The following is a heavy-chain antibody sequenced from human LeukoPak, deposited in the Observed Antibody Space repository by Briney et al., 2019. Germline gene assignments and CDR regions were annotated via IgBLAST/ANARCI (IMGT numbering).Heavy chain of an antibody. CDR3: ARWGGSSWPPFDY. Sequence: GGSLTLSCPASGFTFNSYWMSWVRQPPGKGLEWVANIKQDGSEKYYVDSVKGRFTISRDNAKNSLYLQMNSLRAEDTAVYYCARWGGSSWPPFDYWGQGTLVTVSS. CDR1: GFTFNSYW. V-gene: IGHV3-7*01. CDR2: IKQDGSEK. J-gene: IGHJ4*02. D-gene: IGHD6-13*01.